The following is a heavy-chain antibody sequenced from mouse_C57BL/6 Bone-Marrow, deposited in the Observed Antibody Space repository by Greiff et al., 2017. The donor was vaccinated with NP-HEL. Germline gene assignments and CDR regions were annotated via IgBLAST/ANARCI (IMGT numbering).Heavy chain of an antibody. CDR2: INPGSGGT. V-gene: IGHV1-54*01. Sequence: VQLQESGAELVRPGTSVKVSCKASGYAFTNYLIEWVKQRPGQGLEWIGVINPGSGGTNYNEKFKGKATLTADKSSSTAYMQLSSLTSEDSAVYFCAHTVVDYFDYWGQGTTLTVSS. CDR3: AHTVVDYFDY. J-gene: IGHJ2*01. CDR1: GYAFTNYL. D-gene: IGHD1-1*01.